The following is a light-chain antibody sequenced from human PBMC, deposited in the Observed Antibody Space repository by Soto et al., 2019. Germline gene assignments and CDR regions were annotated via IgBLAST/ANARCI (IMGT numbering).Light chain of an antibody. J-gene: IGKJ5*01. V-gene: IGKV3-15*01. CDR3: QQRSNWPPS. CDR1: QNIYSN. CDR2: RAS. Sequence: ILMTQSPASLSVSPGERATLSCRASQNIYSNIAWYQQRPGQAPRLLIYRASTRATGVPARFSGSGSGTDFTLTISSLEPEDFAVYYCQQRSNWPPSFGQGTRVEIK.